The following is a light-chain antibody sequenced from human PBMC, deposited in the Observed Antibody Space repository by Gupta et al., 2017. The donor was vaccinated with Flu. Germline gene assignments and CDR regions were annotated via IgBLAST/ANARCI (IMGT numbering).Light chain of an antibody. CDR1: QNIGTH. Sequence: DIQMTQSPSSLSASVGDRVTITCRANQNIGTHLNWFQQKPGIGPKLLIFGASTSQSGVPSRFSGSGSGTDFTLTISSLQPEDFATFFCEQSHSVPFTFGPGTKVDI. CDR3: EQSHSVPFT. J-gene: IGKJ3*01. V-gene: IGKV1-39*01. CDR2: GAS.